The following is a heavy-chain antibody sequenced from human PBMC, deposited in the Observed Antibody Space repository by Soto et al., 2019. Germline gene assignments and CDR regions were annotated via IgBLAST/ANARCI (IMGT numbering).Heavy chain of an antibody. CDR3: ARHDWERFYRMDV. Sequence: PSETLSLTCSVSGGSIITSYYWGWIRQPPGKGLEWIGSIYYSGSTYYNPSLKSRVTIFVDTSKSQFSLMLGSVTAADTAVYYCARHDWERFYRMDVCGQGPKVTVSS. CDR1: GGSIITSYY. V-gene: IGHV4-39*01. J-gene: IGHJ6*02. CDR2: IYYSGST. D-gene: IGHD2-21*01.